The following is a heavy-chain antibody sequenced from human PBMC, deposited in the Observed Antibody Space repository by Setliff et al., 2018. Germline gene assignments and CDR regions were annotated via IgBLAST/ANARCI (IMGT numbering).Heavy chain of an antibody. CDR2: INTNTGNP. D-gene: IGHD2-2*01. J-gene: IGHJ6*03. CDR1: GYTFTTDA. V-gene: IGHV7-4-1*02. Sequence: GASVKVSCKASGYTFTTDAMGWMRQAPGQGLEWMGWINTNTGNPSYAQGFTGRFVFYLDTAVSTAYLQISSLKAEDTAIYYCARGIIAYASWAPNKHAYYYYMDVWGNGTTVTVSS. CDR3: ARGIIAYASWAPNKHAYYYYMDV.